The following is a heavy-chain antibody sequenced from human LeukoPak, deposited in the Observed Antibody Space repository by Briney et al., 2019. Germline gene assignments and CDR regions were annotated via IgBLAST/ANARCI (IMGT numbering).Heavy chain of an antibody. D-gene: IGHD3-16*02. CDR2: IIPIFGTA. J-gene: IGHJ4*02. Sequence: SVKVSCKASGGTFSSYAISCVRQAPGQGLEWMGGIIPIFGTANYAQKFQGRVTITTDESTSTAYMELSSLRSEDTAVYYCASGSYVWGSYRYTGPFDYWGQGTLVTVSS. CDR1: GGTFSSYA. V-gene: IGHV1-69*05. CDR3: ASGSYVWGSYRYTGPFDY.